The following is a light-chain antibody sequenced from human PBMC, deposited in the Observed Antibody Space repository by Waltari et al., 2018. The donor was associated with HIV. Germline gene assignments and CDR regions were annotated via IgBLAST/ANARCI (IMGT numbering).Light chain of an antibody. V-gene: IGKV3-15*01. CDR3: QQYNRRPTT. J-gene: IGKJ4*01. CDR2: GAS. Sequence: EVVMRQSPATLSVSPGERATLSCRASQDIGNDLAWYQQRRGQAPRLLIYGASTRATGTPAWFSGSGSGTEFTLTISNLESEDFAVYYCQQYNRRPTTFGGGTKVEMK. CDR1: QDIGND.